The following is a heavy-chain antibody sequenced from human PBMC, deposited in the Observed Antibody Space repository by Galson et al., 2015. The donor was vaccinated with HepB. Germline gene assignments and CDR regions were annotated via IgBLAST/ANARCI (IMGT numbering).Heavy chain of an antibody. Sequence: PALVKPTPTLTLTCTFSGFSLRSTGVGVGWIRQPPGRALEWLALVYWDDDKWYRPSLKSRLTITKDTSIKRVVLTMINMDPVDTATYYFAHKGPNWVTSVWYFFDSWGQGTRVTVSS. CDR3: AHKGPNWVTSVWYFFDS. CDR1: GFSLRSTGVG. D-gene: IGHD6-19*01. CDR2: VYWDDDK. V-gene: IGHV2-5*02. J-gene: IGHJ4*02.